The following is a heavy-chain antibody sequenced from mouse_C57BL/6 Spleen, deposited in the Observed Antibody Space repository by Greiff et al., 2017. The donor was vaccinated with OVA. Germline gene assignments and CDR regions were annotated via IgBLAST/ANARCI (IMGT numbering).Heavy chain of an antibody. CDR1: GYTFTSYW. V-gene: IGHV1-59*01. D-gene: IGHD2-4*01. Sequence: QVQLQQPGAELVRPGTSVKLSCKASGYTFTSYWMHWVKQRPGQGLEWIGVIDPSDSYTNYNQKFKGKATLTLDTSSSTAYMQLSSLTSDDSAVYYCARQGGSRDYDRSHFDYWGQGTTLTVSS. J-gene: IGHJ2*01. CDR2: IDPSDSYT. CDR3: ARQGGSRDYDRSHFDY.